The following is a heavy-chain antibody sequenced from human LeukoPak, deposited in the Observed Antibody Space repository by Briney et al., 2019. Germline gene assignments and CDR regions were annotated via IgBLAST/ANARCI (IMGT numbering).Heavy chain of an antibody. V-gene: IGHV3-66*01. Sequence: PGGSLRLSCAASGFTVNSNYMSWVRQAPGMGLEWVSFIYSGGTTYYADSVKGRFTISRDNSKNTLYLQMNSLRAEDTAVYYCARIYSSCSGCPFDYWGQGTLVTVSS. J-gene: IGHJ4*02. CDR3: ARIYSSCSGCPFDY. D-gene: IGHD2-15*01. CDR1: GFTVNSNY. CDR2: IYSGGTT.